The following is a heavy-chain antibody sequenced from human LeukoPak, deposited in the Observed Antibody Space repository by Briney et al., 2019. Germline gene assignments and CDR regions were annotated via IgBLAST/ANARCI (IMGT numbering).Heavy chain of an antibody. D-gene: IGHD1-26*01. V-gene: IGHV4-34*01. CDR2: INHSGST. J-gene: IGHJ5*02. CDR1: GGSFSGYC. Sequence: PSETLSLTCAVYGGSFSGYCWSWIRQPPGKGLEWIGEINHSGSTNYNPSLKSRVTISVDTSKNQFSLKLSSVTAADTAVYYCARGVGATWNNWFDPWGQGTLVTVSS. CDR3: ARGVGATWNNWFDP.